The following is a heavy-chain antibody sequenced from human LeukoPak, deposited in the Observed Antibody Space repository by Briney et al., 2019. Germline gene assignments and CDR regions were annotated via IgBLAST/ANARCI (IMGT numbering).Heavy chain of an antibody. V-gene: IGHV4-39*01. CDR1: GGSISSSSYY. D-gene: IGHD3-3*01. CDR3: ASSITIFGVVLRIIYFDY. Sequence: SETLSLTCTVSGGSISSSSYYWGWIRQPPGKGLEWIGGMYYSGSTYYNPSLKSRVIISVDTSKNQFSLKLRSVTAADTAVYYCASSITIFGVVLRIIYFDYWGQGILVTVSS. J-gene: IGHJ4*02. CDR2: MYYSGST.